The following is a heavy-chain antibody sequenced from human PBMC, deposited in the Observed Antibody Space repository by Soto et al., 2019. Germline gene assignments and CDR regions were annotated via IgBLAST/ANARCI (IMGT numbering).Heavy chain of an antibody. V-gene: IGHV1-58*01. Sequence: SLQVSCKGSGFTFSSSAVQWVRQARGQRLEWIGWIVVGSGKTNYAQKFQERVTITRDMSTSTAYMELSSLRSDDTALYYWAADGHSSSYYSRDGWGKGSTV. CDR2: IVVGSGKT. CDR1: GFTFSSSA. D-gene: IGHD6-6*01. CDR3: AADGHSSSYYSRDG. J-gene: IGHJ6*04.